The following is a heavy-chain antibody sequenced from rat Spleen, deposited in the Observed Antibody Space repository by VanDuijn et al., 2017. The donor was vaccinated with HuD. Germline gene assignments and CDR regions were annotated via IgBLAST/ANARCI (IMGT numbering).Heavy chain of an antibody. D-gene: IGHD3-8*01. V-gene: IGHV5-20*01. J-gene: IGHJ2*01. CDR3: TTDWASPYFDY. CDR1: GFTFSNYD. CDR2: ISYDVRST. Sequence: EVQLVESGGGLVQPGRSMKLSCAASGFTFSNYDMAWVRQAPTKGLEWVASISYDVRSTYYRDSVKGRFTISRDNAKSTLHLQIDSLRSEDTATYYCTTDWASPYFDYWGQGVMVTVSS.